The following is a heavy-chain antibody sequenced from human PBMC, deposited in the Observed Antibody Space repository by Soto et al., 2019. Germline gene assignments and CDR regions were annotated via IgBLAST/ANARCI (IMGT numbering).Heavy chain of an antibody. CDR2: ISGYNGDT. V-gene: IGHV1-18*01. J-gene: IGHJ6*02. CDR1: GYTFTRYG. CDR3: AKNGQPPYYYYGLDV. D-gene: IGHD2-8*01. Sequence: ASVKVSCKASGYTFTRYGISWVRRAPVQGLEWMGWISGYNGDTNYAREFQGRVSMTIDTSTTTAYMELRSLTSDDTAVYYCAKNGQPPYYYYGLDVWGQGTKVTVSS.